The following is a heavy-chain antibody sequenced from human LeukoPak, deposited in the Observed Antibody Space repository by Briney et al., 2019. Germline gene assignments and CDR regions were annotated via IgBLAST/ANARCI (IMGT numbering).Heavy chain of an antibody. V-gene: IGHV3-21*01. CDR2: ISSSSSYI. J-gene: IGHJ3*02. Sequence: PGRSLRLSCAASGFTFSSYSMNWVRQAPGKGLEWVSSISSSSSYIYYADSVKGRFTISRDNAKNSLYLQMNSLRAEDTAVYYCARGLRGSYMNAFDIWGQGTMVTVSS. D-gene: IGHD1-26*01. CDR3: ARGLRGSYMNAFDI. CDR1: GFTFSSYS.